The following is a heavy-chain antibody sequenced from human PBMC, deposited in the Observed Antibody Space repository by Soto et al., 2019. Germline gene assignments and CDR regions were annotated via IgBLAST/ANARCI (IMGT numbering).Heavy chain of an antibody. D-gene: IGHD3-22*01. J-gene: IGHJ4*02. CDR3: ARLTSGYYANFDY. CDR1: GGSISSSSYY. V-gene: IGHV4-61*05. Sequence: SETLSLTCTVSGGSISSSSYYWTWVRQPPGKGLEWIGYIYYTGSTNYNPSLKSRVTISLDTSKNQFSLKLSSVTAADTAVYYCARLTSGYYANFDYWGQGTLVTVSS. CDR2: IYYTGST.